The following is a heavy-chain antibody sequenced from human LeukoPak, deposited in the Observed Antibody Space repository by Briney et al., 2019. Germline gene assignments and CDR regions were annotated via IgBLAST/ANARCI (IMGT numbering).Heavy chain of an antibody. CDR3: ARDLAGHYYGSGSSFDY. V-gene: IGHV3-7*01. CDR2: IKEDGSQK. Sequence: GGSLRLSCVVSGFTFSNYWMSWVRQAPGKGLEWVANIKEDGSQKSYVDSVKGQFTISRDNAKNSLFLQVDSLRAEDTAVYYCARDLAGHYYGSGSSFDYWGQGTLVTVS. D-gene: IGHD3-10*01. J-gene: IGHJ4*02. CDR1: GFTFSNYW.